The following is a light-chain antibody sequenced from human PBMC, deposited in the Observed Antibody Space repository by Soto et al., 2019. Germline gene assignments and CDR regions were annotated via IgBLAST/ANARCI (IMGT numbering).Light chain of an antibody. Sequence: QSALTQPRSVSGSPGQSVTISCTGTSSDVGNYNFVSWYQEHPGKAPKLIIYDVAKRPSGVPDRFSGSKSGNPASLTISGLQAEDEADYYCCSSAGNYPRFGGGTKLTVL. J-gene: IGLJ2*01. CDR3: CSSAGNYPR. CDR1: SSDVGNYNF. V-gene: IGLV2-11*01. CDR2: DVA.